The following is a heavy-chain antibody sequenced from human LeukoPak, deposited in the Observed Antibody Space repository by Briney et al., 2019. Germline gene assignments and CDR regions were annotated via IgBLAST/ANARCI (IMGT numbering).Heavy chain of an antibody. V-gene: IGHV3-23*01. D-gene: IGHD2-21*02. CDR3: VLGGGYCGLDCFNYFGY. CDR2: ISGSGGIT. Sequence: GGSLRLIRAACGFIFSNSPMLWVRQPPGKGLQWVASISGSGGITYYADSVKGRFTISRDNSKSTLYLQMNSLRAEDTAIYYCVLGGGYCGLDCFNYFGYWAGKPGDSVSS. J-gene: IGHJ4*02. CDR1: GFIFSNSP.